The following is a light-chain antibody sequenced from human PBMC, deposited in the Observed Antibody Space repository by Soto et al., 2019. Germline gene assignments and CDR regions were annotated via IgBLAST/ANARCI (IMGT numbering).Light chain of an antibody. CDR3: QQYGSSPYT. CDR1: QSVSGNS. Sequence: EIVLTQSPGTLSLSPGDGATLSCRASQSVSGNSLAWYQQKPGQAPRLLIYVASTRATGIPDKFSGSGSGTDFTLTISRLEPEDFAVSYCQQYGSSPYTFGQGTNLEIK. V-gene: IGKV3-20*01. CDR2: VAS. J-gene: IGKJ2*01.